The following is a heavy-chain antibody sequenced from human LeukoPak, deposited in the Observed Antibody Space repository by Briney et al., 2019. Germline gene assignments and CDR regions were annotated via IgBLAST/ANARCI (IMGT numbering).Heavy chain of an antibody. CDR1: GFTFINYA. CDR2: IGGSCDST. CDR3: AKDRTWEPAPSHFNY. V-gene: IGHV3-23*01. J-gene: IGHJ4*02. Sequence: GGSLRLSCAASGFTFINYAMSWVRQAPGKGLEWVSGIGGSCDSTHYADSVKGRFTISRDNSKNTVYLRMNSLTDEDTAVYFCAKDRTWEPAPSHFNYWGRGTLVTVSS. D-gene: IGHD1-26*01.